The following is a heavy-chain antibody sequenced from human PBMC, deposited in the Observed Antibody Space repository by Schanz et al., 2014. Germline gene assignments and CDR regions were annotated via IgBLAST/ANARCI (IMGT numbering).Heavy chain of an antibody. CDR2: IKSDGSST. D-gene: IGHD1-1*01. J-gene: IGHJ4*02. CDR3: AKIERNED. CDR1: GFTFSSYW. V-gene: IGHV3-74*02. Sequence: EVQLVESGGGLVQPGGSLRLSCTASGFTFSSYWMHWVRQVPGKGLVWVSRIKSDGSSTSYADSVKGRFTISRDNSKNTLYLQMNSLRAEDTAVYFCAKIERNEDWGQGTLVTVSS.